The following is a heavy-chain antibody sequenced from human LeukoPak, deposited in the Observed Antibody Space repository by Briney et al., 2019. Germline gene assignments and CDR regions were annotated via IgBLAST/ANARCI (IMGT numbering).Heavy chain of an antibody. Sequence: GGSLRLSCAASGFTFSSYAMSWVRQAPGKGLEWVSAISGSGGSTYYADSVKGRFTISRDNSKNTLYLQMNSLRAEDTAVYYRAKGELWFGESYYFDYWGQGTLVTVSS. CDR2: ISGSGGST. V-gene: IGHV3-23*01. CDR3: AKGELWFGESYYFDY. CDR1: GFTFSSYA. D-gene: IGHD3-10*01. J-gene: IGHJ4*02.